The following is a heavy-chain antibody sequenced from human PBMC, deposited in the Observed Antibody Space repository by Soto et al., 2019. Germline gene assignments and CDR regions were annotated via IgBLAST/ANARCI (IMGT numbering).Heavy chain of an antibody. CDR2: ISGSGGST. D-gene: IGHD5-18*01. CDR1: GFTFSSYA. V-gene: IGHV3-23*01. CDR3: AKSWIQLWSLFDY. J-gene: IGHJ4*02. Sequence: EVQLLESGGGLVQPGGSLRLSCAASGFTFSSYAMSWVRQAPGKGLEWVSAISGSGGSTYYADSVKGRFTISRENSKNTLYLQMNSLRAEDTAVYYCAKSWIQLWSLFDYWGQGTLVTVSS.